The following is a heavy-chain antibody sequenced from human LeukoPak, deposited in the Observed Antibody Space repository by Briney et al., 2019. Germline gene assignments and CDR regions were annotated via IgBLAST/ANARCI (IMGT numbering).Heavy chain of an antibody. CDR3: ARGPSSPLTN. D-gene: IGHD6-6*01. Sequence: GGSLRLSCAASGFTFSSYEMNWVRQAPGKGPEWVSYISSSGSSIYYADSVKGRFTISRDNAKNSLYLQMNSLRAEDTAIYYCARGPSSPLTNWGQGTLVTVSS. CDR2: ISSSGSSI. J-gene: IGHJ4*02. CDR1: GFTFSSYE. V-gene: IGHV3-48*03.